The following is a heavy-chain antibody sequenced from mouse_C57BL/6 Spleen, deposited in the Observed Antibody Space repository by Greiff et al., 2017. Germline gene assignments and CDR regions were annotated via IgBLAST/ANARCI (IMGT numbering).Heavy chain of an antibody. CDR3: ASCDGYWYFDV. D-gene: IGHD2-3*01. Sequence: VQLQQPGAELVRPGTSVKLSCKASGYTFTSYWMHWVKQRPGQGLEWIGVIDPSDSYTNYNQKFKGKATLTVDTSSSTAYMQLSSLTSEDSAVYYCASCDGYWYFDVWGTGTTVTVSS. CDR1: GYTFTSYW. V-gene: IGHV1-59*01. J-gene: IGHJ1*03. CDR2: IDPSDSYT.